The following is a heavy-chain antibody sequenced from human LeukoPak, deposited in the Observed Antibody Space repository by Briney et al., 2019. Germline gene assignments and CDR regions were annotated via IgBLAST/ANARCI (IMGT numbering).Heavy chain of an antibody. V-gene: IGHV3-30*02. CDR2: IRYDGSNK. J-gene: IGHJ6*03. D-gene: IGHD6-13*01. CDR1: GFTFSSYG. CDR3: AKDGAAAGTYGLLYYYYYYMDV. Sequence: PGGSLRLSCAASGFTFSSYGMHWVRQAPGKGLEWVAFIRYDGSNKYYADSVKGRFTISGDNSKNTLYLQMNSLRAEDTAVYYCAKDGAAAGTYGLLYYYYYYMDVWGKGTTVTVSS.